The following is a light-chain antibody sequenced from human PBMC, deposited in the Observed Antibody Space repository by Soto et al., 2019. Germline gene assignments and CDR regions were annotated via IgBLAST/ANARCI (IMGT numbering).Light chain of an antibody. Sequence: DSQTTQSPSSRSTPIRDKVTLSCRASQGISSYLAWYQQKPGKAPKLLIYAASTLQSGVPLRFSGSGSGTSFTLTISSLQPEDFATYYCQQLLSYPITFGQGTRLEIK. CDR3: QQLLSYPIT. V-gene: IGKV1-9*01. CDR2: AAS. J-gene: IGKJ5*01. CDR1: QGISSY.